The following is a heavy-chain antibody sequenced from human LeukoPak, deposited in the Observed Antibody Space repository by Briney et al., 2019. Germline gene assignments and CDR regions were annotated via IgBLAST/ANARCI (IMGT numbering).Heavy chain of an antibody. J-gene: IGHJ4*02. V-gene: IGHV3-30*03. Sequence: GGSLRLSCAASGFTFSSYGMHWVRQAPGKGLEWVAVISYDGSNKYYADSVKGRFTISRDNSKNTLYLQMNSLRAEDTAVYYCARDSPTAGQWLAYYFDYWGQGTLVTVSS. CDR1: GFTFSSYG. D-gene: IGHD6-19*01. CDR2: ISYDGSNK. CDR3: ARDSPTAGQWLAYYFDY.